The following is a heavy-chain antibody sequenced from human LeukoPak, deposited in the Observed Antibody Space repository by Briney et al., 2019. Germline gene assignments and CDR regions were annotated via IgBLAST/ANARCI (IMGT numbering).Heavy chain of an antibody. CDR1: GFTVSTNY. J-gene: IGHJ4*02. CDR3: ARGGGYYAIDY. D-gene: IGHD1-26*01. Sequence: GGSLRLSCAASGFTVSTNYMSWVRQAPGRGLEWVSVLSSGGSTYYADSVKGRFTISRDNSKNTLYLQMNNLRAEDTAVYYCARGGGYYAIDYWGQGTLVTVSS. V-gene: IGHV3-53*01. CDR2: LSSGGST.